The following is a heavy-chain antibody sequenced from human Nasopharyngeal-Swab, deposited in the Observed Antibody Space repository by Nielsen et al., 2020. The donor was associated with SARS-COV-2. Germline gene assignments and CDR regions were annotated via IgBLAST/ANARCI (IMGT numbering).Heavy chain of an antibody. V-gene: IGHV4-34*01. CDR2: INHSGTT. D-gene: IGHD3-22*01. CDR3: ARGHRSISMIVVVIATAHFYFDS. CDR1: GGSFSGYY. J-gene: IGHJ4*02. Sequence: GSLRLSCAVYGGSFSGYYWSWIRQPPGKGLEWIGEINHSGTTSYNPSLKSRVTISSDTSKSQFSLKLSSVTAADTAVYYCARGHRSISMIVVVIATAHFYFDSWGRGTLVTVTS.